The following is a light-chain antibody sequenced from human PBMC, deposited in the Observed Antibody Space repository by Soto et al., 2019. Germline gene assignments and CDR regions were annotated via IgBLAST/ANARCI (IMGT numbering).Light chain of an antibody. Sequence: QSALTQPPSVSGSPGQSVTISYTGTSSDVDSYNRVSWYQQPPGTAPKLIIYKISNRPSGVPDRFSGSKSGNTASLTISGLQAEDEADYYCSLYTSSSTYVFGTGTQLTVL. CDR3: SLYTSSSTYV. J-gene: IGLJ1*01. CDR2: KIS. CDR1: SSDVDSYNR. V-gene: IGLV2-18*01.